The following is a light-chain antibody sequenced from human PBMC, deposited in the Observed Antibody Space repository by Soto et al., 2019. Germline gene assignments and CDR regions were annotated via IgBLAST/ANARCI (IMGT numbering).Light chain of an antibody. CDR3: QKYNSAPWT. V-gene: IGKV3-15*01. Sequence: EILMTQSPASLSVSPGERPTLSCRASQSVSSNLAWYQQKRGQPPRLLIFGASTRATGIPARFSGSGSGTEFTLTISSLQSEDFATYYCQKYNSAPWTFGQGTKVEIK. CDR2: GAS. J-gene: IGKJ1*01. CDR1: QSVSSN.